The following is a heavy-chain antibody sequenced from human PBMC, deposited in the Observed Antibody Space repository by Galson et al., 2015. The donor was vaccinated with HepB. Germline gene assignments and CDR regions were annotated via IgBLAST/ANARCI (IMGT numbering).Heavy chain of an antibody. D-gene: IGHD2-2*01. Sequence: SLRLSCAASGFTFSGSAMHWVRQASGKGLEWVGRIRSKANSYATAYAASVKGRFTISRDDSKNTAYLQMNSLKTEDTAVYYCTRHAPVYQLPDYWGQGTLVTVSS. CDR1: GFTFSGSA. V-gene: IGHV3-73*01. J-gene: IGHJ4*02. CDR3: TRHAPVYQLPDY. CDR2: IRSKANSYAT.